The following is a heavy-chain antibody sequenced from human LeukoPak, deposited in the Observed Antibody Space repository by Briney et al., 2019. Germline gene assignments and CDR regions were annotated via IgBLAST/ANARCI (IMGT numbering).Heavy chain of an antibody. Sequence: GGSLRLSCAVSGITLSNYGTSWVRQAPGKGLEWVAGTSDSGGSTNYADSVKGRFTISRDNPKNTLYLQMNSLRAEDTAVYYCARSIGLTGGGVDVWGQGTTVTVSS. CDR2: TSDSGGST. J-gene: IGHJ6*02. D-gene: IGHD3-9*01. V-gene: IGHV3-23*01. CDR1: GITLSNYG. CDR3: ARSIGLTGGGVDV.